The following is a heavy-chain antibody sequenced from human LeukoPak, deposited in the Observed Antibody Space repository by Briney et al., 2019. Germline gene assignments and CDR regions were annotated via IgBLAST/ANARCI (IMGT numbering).Heavy chain of an antibody. Sequence: SETLSLTCTVSGGSISSHSLSWIRQPPGKGLEWIGSISYSGSTNYNPSLKSRVSISVDTSKNQFSLKLSSVTAADTAVYYCARVYYSNSYDYWYFDLWGRGTLVTVSS. D-gene: IGHD6-13*01. CDR1: GGSISSHS. CDR2: ISYSGST. V-gene: IGHV4-59*11. CDR3: ARVYYSNSYDYWYFDL. J-gene: IGHJ2*01.